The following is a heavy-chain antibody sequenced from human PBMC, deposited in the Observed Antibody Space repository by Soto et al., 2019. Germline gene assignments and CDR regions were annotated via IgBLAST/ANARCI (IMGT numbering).Heavy chain of an antibody. CDR1: GYTFTGYY. Sequence: GASVKVSCKASGYTFTGYYMHWVRQAPGQGLEWMGWINPNSGGTDYAQKFQGRVTMTRDTSISTAYMELSRLRSDDTAVYYCARDSTGADYGIDVWGQGTTVTVSS. V-gene: IGHV1-2*02. CDR3: ARDSTGADYGIDV. D-gene: IGHD3-10*01. CDR2: INPNSGGT. J-gene: IGHJ6*02.